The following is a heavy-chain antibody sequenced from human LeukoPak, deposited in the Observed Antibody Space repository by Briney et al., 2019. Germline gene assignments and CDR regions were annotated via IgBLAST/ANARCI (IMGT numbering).Heavy chain of an antibody. J-gene: IGHJ4*02. CDR3: ARDRRGPAVAGPDY. D-gene: IGHD6-19*01. CDR1: GYTFTGYY. V-gene: IGHV1-2*06. Sequence: ASVKVSCKASGYTFTGYYMHWVRQAPGQGLEWKGRINPNSGGTNYAQKFQGRVTMTRDTSISTAYMELSRLRSDDTAVYYCARDRRGPAVAGPDYWGQGTLVTVSS. CDR2: INPNSGGT.